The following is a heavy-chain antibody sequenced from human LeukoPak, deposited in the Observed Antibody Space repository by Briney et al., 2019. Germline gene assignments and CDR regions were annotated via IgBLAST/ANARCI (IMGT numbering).Heavy chain of an antibody. CDR3: ARRYFDH. CDR1: GFTLSNYW. V-gene: IGHV3-7*03. CDR2: IKQDGSEK. J-gene: IGHJ4*02. Sequence: GGSLRLSCAASGFTLSNYWMSWVRQAPGKGLEWVANIKQDGSEKYYVDSVKGRFTISRDNTKNSLYLQMNSLRAEDTAVYYCARRYFDHWGQGTLVTVSS.